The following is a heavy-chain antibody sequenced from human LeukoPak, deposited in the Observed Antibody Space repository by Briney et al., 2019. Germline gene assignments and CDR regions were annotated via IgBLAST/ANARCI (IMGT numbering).Heavy chain of an antibody. CDR2: ISYDGSNK. J-gene: IGHJ5*02. V-gene: IGHV3-30*03. CDR1: GFTFSSYG. Sequence: GRALRLSCAASGFTFSSYGIHWVRQAPGKGLERVAHISYDGSNKYYADSVKGRFTISRDNSKNTLYLQMNSLRAEDTAVYYCARHYGPWGQGTLVTVSS. D-gene: IGHD3-16*01. CDR3: ARHYGP.